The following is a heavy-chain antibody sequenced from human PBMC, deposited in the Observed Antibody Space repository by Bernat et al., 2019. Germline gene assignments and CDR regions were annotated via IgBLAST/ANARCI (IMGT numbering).Heavy chain of an antibody. J-gene: IGHJ4*02. D-gene: IGHD6-19*01. CDR2: ISGSGGST. CDR3: ARGPVRSGWLRGLFDY. CDR1: GFTFSSYA. V-gene: IGHV3-23*01. Sequence: EVQLLESGGGLVQPGGSLRLSCAASGFTFSSYAMSWVRQAPGKGLEWVSAISGSGGSTYYADSVKGRFTISRDNSKNTLYLQMNSLRAEDTAVYYCARGPVRSGWLRGLFDYWGQGTLVTVSS.